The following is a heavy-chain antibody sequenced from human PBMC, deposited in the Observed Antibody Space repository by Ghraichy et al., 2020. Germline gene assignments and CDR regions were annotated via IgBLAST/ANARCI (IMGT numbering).Heavy chain of an antibody. Sequence: LSLTCAASGFTFSTYWMHWVRQVPGKGPVCVSRISGDGSGTNYADFVKGRFTISRDNAKNTLYLQMNSLRAEETAVYFCARRDARGGFLDDWGQGTLVTVSS. CDR1: GFTFSTYW. J-gene: IGHJ4*02. D-gene: IGHD3-16*01. CDR2: ISGDGSGT. CDR3: ARRDARGGFLDD. V-gene: IGHV3-74*01.